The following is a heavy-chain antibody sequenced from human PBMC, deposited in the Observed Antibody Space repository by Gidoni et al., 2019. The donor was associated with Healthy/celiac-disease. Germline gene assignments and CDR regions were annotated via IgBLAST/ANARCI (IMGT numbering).Heavy chain of an antibody. V-gene: IGHV4-31*03. J-gene: IGHJ6*02. CDR3: ARVGGYSGYDSDGMDV. Sequence: QVQLQEWGPGLVKPSQTLSLTCTVSGGSISSGGYSWSWLRQHPGKGLEWIGYIYYSGSTYYNPSLKSRVTISVDTSKNQFSLKLSSVTAADTAVYYCARVGGYSGYDSDGMDVWGQGTTVTVSS. CDR1: GGSISSGGYS. D-gene: IGHD5-12*01. CDR2: IYYSGST.